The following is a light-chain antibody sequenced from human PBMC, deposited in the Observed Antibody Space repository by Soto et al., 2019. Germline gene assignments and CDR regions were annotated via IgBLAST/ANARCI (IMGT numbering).Light chain of an antibody. CDR2: DAS. CDR3: QQYNSYPLT. Sequence: DIQMTQSPSTLSASVGDRVTITCRASQSISSWLAWYHQKPGKAPKLLIYDASSLEGGVPSRFSGSGSGTEFTLTISSLQPDDFATYYCQQYNSYPLTFGGGTQVEIK. V-gene: IGKV1-5*01. CDR1: QSISSW. J-gene: IGKJ4*01.